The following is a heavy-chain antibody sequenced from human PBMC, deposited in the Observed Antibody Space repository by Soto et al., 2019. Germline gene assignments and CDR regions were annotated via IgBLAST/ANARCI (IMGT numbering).Heavy chain of an antibody. Sequence: SETLCLTWTVYGGSISSGGYYWGWIRQPPGKGLEWIGSIYYSGSTYYNPSLKSRVTISVDTSKNQFSLKLSSVTAADTAVYYCASHGTYYDFWSGYRYYYGMDVWGQGTTVT. CDR1: GGSISSGGYY. D-gene: IGHD3-3*01. CDR2: IYYSGST. J-gene: IGHJ6*02. CDR3: ASHGTYYDFWSGYRYYYGMDV. V-gene: IGHV4-39*01.